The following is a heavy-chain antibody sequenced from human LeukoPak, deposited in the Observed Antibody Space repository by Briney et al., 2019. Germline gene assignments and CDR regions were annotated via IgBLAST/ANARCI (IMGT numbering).Heavy chain of an antibody. Sequence: GGSLRLSCAASGFTFSSYSMNWVRQAPGKGLEWVSSISSSSSYIYYADSVKGRFTISRENAKNSLYLQMNSLRAEDTAVYYCAREEAVAGIDYWGQGTLVTVSS. CDR1: GFTFSSYS. D-gene: IGHD6-19*01. V-gene: IGHV3-21*01. J-gene: IGHJ4*02. CDR3: AREEAVAGIDY. CDR2: ISSSSSYI.